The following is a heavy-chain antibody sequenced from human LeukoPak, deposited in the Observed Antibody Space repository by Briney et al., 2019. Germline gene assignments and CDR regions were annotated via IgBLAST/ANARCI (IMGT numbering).Heavy chain of an antibody. CDR2: IYYSGNT. CDR3: ASYIGLQWFGELLTGRWFDP. V-gene: IGHV4-34*01. Sequence: SETLSLTCAVYDGSFSGYYWNWIRQPPGKGLEWIGIIYYSGNTYYNPSLKSRVTISVDTSKNQFSLKLSSVTAADAAVYYCASYIGLQWFGELLTGRWFDPWGQGTLVTVSS. CDR1: DGSFSGYY. J-gene: IGHJ5*02. D-gene: IGHD3-10*01.